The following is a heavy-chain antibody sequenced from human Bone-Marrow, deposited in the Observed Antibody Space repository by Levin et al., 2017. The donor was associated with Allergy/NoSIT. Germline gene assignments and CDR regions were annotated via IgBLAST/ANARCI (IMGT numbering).Heavy chain of an antibody. D-gene: IGHD2-2*01. V-gene: IGHV5-51*01. CDR1: GYDFSNYW. J-gene: IGHJ4*02. Sequence: GESLKISCQGSGYDFSNYWIGWVRQMPGKGLEWMGVIYPRDSNTRYSPSFQGQVTISADKSSSTAHLQWSTVKPSDTAKYYCARHSCTGTSCAIGLWGQGTLVTVSS. CDR2: IYPRDSNT. CDR3: ARHSCTGTSCAIGL.